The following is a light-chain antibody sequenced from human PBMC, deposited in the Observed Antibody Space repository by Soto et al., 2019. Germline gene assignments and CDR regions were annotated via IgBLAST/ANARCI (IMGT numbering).Light chain of an antibody. J-gene: IGKJ1*01. Sequence: EIVLTQSPGTLSLSPGERATLSCRASQSVSNNYLGWYQQKPGQAPRLLVYGASRRATGIPDRFSGSGSGTDFTLTISGLEAEDFAVYYCQQYGNSLPWTFGQGTKVVIK. V-gene: IGKV3-20*01. CDR2: GAS. CDR3: QQYGNSLPWT. CDR1: QSVSNNY.